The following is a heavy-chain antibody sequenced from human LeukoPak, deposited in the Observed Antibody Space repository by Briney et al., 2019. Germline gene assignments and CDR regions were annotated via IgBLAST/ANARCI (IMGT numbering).Heavy chain of an antibody. Sequence: SVKVSCKASGGTFSSYAISWVRQAPGQGLEWMGRIIPILGIANYAQKFQGRVTITADKSTSTAYMELSSLRSEDTAVYYCASSRVDTAMVYYFDYWGQGTLVTVSS. CDR1: GGTFSSYA. D-gene: IGHD5-18*01. V-gene: IGHV1-69*04. J-gene: IGHJ4*02. CDR3: ASSRVDTAMVYYFDY. CDR2: IIPILGIA.